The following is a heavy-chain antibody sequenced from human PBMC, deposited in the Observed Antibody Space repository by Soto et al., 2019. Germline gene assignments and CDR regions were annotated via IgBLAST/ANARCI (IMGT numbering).Heavy chain of an antibody. D-gene: IGHD5-12*01. V-gene: IGHV1-18*04. Sequence: GASVKVSCKASGYTFSSYGISWIRQAPGQGLEWMGWINAYNGHTDYAQNLQDRVTLTTDTSTSTAYMELRSLRSDDTAVYYCATSYDSGFDPWGQGTLVTVSS. J-gene: IGHJ5*02. CDR3: ATSYDSGFDP. CDR1: GYTFSSYG. CDR2: INAYNGHT.